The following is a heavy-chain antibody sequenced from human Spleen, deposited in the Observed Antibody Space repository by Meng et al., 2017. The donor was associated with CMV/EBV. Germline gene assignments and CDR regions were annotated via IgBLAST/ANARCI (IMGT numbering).Heavy chain of an antibody. D-gene: IGHD3-10*01. V-gene: IGHV4-39*07. Sequence: SETLSLTCTVSGGSISSSSYYWGWIRQPPGKGLEWIGSIYYSGSTDYNPSLKSRVTISVDTSKNQFSLKLNSVTAADTAVYYCARVRIRGLDWFDPWGQGTLVTVSS. J-gene: IGHJ5*02. CDR3: ARVRIRGLDWFDP. CDR2: IYYSGST. CDR1: GGSISSSSYY.